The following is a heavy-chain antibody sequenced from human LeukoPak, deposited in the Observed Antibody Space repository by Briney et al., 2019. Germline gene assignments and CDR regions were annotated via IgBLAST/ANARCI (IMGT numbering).Heavy chain of an antibody. CDR2: ISGSGGST. V-gene: IGHV3-23*01. J-gene: IGHJ4*02. CDR1: GFTFSSSA. CDR3: AKDWGGHSSGYYSTFDY. Sequence: PGGSLRLSCAASGFTFSSSAMSWVRQAPGKGLEWVSAISGSGGSTYYADSVKGRFTISRDNSKNTLYLQMNSLRAEDTAVYYCAKDWGGHSSGYYSTFDYWGQGTLVTVSS. D-gene: IGHD3-22*01.